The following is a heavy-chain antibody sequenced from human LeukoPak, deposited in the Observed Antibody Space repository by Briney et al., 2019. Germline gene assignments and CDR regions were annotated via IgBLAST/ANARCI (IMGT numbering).Heavy chain of an antibody. CDR2: VDHTGST. V-gene: IGHV4-59*01. J-gene: IGHJ6*03. CDR1: GDSITMYY. D-gene: IGHD1-1*01. Sequence: PSETLSLTCHVSGDSITMYYWTWIRQPPGKGLEWIGYVDHTGSTNFNPSLNGRVSISRDTTKNLFSLRLRSVTAADTAVYFCARGRVSSSTWYSTYYNYFYMDVWGKGTTVTVSS. CDR3: ARGRVSSSTWYSTYYNYFYMDV.